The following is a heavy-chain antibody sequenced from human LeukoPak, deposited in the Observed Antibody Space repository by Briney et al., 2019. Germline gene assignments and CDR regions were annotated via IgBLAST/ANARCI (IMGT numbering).Heavy chain of an antibody. J-gene: IGHJ4*02. CDR1: GFTFSSYE. Sequence: PGGSLRLSCAASGFTFSSYEMNWVRQAPGKGLEWVSYISSSGSTIYYADSVKGRFTISRDNAKNSLYLQMNSLRAEDTAFYYCARGFGRFGHRFGYLGQGTLVTVSS. CDR2: ISSSGSTI. D-gene: IGHD3-10*01. CDR3: ARGFGRFGHRFGY. V-gene: IGHV3-48*03.